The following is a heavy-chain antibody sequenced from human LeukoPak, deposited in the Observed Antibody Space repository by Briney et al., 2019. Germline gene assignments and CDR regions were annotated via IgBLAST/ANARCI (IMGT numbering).Heavy chain of an antibody. CDR1: GGSISSGRYS. CDR3: ARESITGTTD. J-gene: IGHJ4*02. V-gene: IGHV4-61*02. D-gene: IGHD1-20*01. CDR2: IYTSVST. Sequence: PSETLSLTCTVSGGSISSGRYSWSWIRQPPGKGLEWIGRIYTSVSTNYNTSLKSRVTISVDTSKNQFSLKLSSVTAADAAVYYCARESITGTTDWGQGTLVTVSS.